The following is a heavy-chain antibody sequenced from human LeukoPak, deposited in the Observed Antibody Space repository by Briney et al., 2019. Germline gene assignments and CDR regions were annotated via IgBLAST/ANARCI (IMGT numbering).Heavy chain of an antibody. J-gene: IGHJ6*02. V-gene: IGHV3-33*01. CDR3: ARDGWETTVIYYYYYGMDV. D-gene: IGHD4-17*01. CDR1: GFTFSSYG. CDR2: IWYDGSNK. Sequence: GGSPRLSCAASGFTFSSYGMHWVRQAPGKGLKWVAVIWYDGSNKYYADSVEGRFTISRDNSKNTLYLQMNSLRAEDTAVYYCARDGWETTVIYYYYYGMDVWGQGTTVTVSS.